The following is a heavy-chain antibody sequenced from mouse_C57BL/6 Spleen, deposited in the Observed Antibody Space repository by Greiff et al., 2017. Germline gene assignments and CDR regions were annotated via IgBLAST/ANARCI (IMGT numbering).Heavy chain of an antibody. CDR3: ARRGYGSSPFAY. CDR1: GYTFTSYW. J-gene: IGHJ3*01. V-gene: IGHV1-53*01. CDR2: INPSNGGT. Sequence: QVQLQQPGTELVKPGASVKLSCKASGYTFTSYWMHWVKQRPGQGLEWIGNINPSNGGTTYNEKFKSKATLTVDKSSSTAYMQLSSLTSEDSAVDYCARRGYGSSPFAYWGQGTLVTVSA. D-gene: IGHD1-1*01.